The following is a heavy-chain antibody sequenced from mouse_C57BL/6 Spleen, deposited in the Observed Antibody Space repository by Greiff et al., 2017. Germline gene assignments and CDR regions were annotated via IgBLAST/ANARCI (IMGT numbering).Heavy chain of an antibody. CDR3: AGYYYGSSYGVDYFEY. Sequence: VQLQQSGPELVKPGASVKISCKASGYAFSSSWMNWVKQRPGKGLEWIGRIYPGDGDTNYNGKFKGKATLTADTSSSTAYMQLSSLTSEDSAVYFCAGYYYGSSYGVDYFEYWGQGTTLTVSS. D-gene: IGHD1-1*01. CDR1: GYAFSSSW. V-gene: IGHV1-82*01. CDR2: IYPGDGDT. J-gene: IGHJ2*01.